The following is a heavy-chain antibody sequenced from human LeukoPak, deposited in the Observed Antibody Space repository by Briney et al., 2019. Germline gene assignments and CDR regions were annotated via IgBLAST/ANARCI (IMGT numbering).Heavy chain of an antibody. CDR2: ISWNSGSI. V-gene: IGHV3-9*01. Sequence: GRSLRLSCAASGFTFDDYAMHWVRQAPGKGLEWVSGISWNSGSIGYADSVKGRFTIPRDNAENSLYLQMNSLRAEDTALYYCAKDLSERSNYFDYWGQGTLVTVSS. CDR3: AKDLSERSNYFDY. J-gene: IGHJ4*02. CDR1: GFTFDDYA.